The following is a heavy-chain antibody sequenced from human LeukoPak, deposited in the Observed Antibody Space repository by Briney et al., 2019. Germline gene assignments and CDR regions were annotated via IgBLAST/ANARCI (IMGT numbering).Heavy chain of an antibody. Sequence: SETLSLTCTVSGGSISRYYWSWIRQPPGKGLEWIGYIYYSGSTNYNPSLKSRVTISVDTSKNQFSLKLSSVTAADTAVYYCARHDPPYYTNSWYSYWGQGTLVTVSS. CDR1: GGSISRYY. V-gene: IGHV4-59*08. CDR2: IYYSGST. J-gene: IGHJ4*02. D-gene: IGHD6-13*01. CDR3: ARHDPPYYTNSWYSY.